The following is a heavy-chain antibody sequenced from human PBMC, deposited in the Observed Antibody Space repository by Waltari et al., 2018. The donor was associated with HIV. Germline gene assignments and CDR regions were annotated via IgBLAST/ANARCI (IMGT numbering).Heavy chain of an antibody. Sequence: QVQLVQSGAEVKKPGASVKVACKAAGYTFTGYYMHWVRQAPGQGLEWMGWINPNSGGTNYAQKFQGRVTMTRDTSISTAYMELTRLRSDDTAVYYCAREPSLTTAYDYWGQGTLVTVSS. J-gene: IGHJ4*02. CDR2: INPNSGGT. CDR3: AREPSLTTAYDY. CDR1: GYTFTGYY. D-gene: IGHD4-17*01. V-gene: IGHV1-2*02.